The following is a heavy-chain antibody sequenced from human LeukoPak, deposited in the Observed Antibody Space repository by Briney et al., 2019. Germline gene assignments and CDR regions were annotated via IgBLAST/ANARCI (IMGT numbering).Heavy chain of an antibody. CDR1: GGSISSYY. D-gene: IGHD6-19*01. Sequence: PSETLSLTCTVSGGSISSYYWSWIRQPPGKGLEWIGYIYYSGSTNYNPSLKSRVTISVDTSKNQFSLKLSSVTAADTAVYYCARSSGWYYHFDYWGQGTLFTVSS. J-gene: IGHJ4*02. CDR3: ARSSGWYYHFDY. CDR2: IYYSGST. V-gene: IGHV4-59*01.